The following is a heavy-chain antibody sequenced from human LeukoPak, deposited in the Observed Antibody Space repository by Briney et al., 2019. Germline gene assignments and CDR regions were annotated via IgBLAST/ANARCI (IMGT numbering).Heavy chain of an antibody. V-gene: IGHV3-7*01. CDR2: IKQDGSEK. Sequence: GGSLRLSCAASGFTFSSYWMSWVRQAPGKGLEWVANIKQDGSEKYYVDSVKGRFTISRDNAKNSLYLQMNSLRAEDTAVYYCASLAWGYCSSTSFYGGFHYYGMDVWGQGTTVTVSS. D-gene: IGHD2-2*01. CDR1: GFTFSSYW. J-gene: IGHJ6*02. CDR3: ASLAWGYCSSTSFYGGFHYYGMDV.